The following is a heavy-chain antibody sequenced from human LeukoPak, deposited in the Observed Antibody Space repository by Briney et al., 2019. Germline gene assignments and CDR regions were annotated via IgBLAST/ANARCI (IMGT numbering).Heavy chain of an antibody. J-gene: IGHJ5*02. CDR3: ARDVHGDYGSGWFDP. Sequence: SVKVSCKTPGGTFNNSAISWVRQAPGQGLEWLGGIMPLFGTAGYAQKFQGRVTITKDESTRTVYLELTSLTSDDTAVYYCARDVHGDYGSGWFDPWGQGTLVSVSS. D-gene: IGHD4-17*01. CDR1: GGTFNNSA. CDR2: IMPLFGTA. V-gene: IGHV1-69*05.